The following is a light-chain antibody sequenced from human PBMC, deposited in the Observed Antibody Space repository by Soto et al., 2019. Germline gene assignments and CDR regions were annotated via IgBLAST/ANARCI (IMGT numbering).Light chain of an antibody. CDR1: QSVRSN. Sequence: EVVLTQSPVTLSLSPGERATLSCRASQSVRSNLAWYQQKPGQAPRLLIYGASNRATGIPDRFSGSGSGTDFTLTITRLEPEDFAMYYCQQYGSSPRTFGQGTRLEIK. V-gene: IGKV3-20*01. CDR3: QQYGSSPRT. J-gene: IGKJ5*01. CDR2: GAS.